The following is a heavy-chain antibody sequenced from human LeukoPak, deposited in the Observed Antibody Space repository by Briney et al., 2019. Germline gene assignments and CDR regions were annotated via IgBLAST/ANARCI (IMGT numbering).Heavy chain of an antibody. CDR3: ASSPTADYYYYMDV. CDR1: GYTFTSYA. J-gene: IGHJ6*03. Sequence: ASVKVSCKASGYTFTSYAMNWVRQAPGQGLEWMGWINTNTGNPTYAQGFTGRFVFSLDTSVSTAYLQISSLKAEDTAVYYCASSPTADYYYYMDVWGKGTTVTVSS. CDR2: INTNTGNP. V-gene: IGHV7-4-1*02.